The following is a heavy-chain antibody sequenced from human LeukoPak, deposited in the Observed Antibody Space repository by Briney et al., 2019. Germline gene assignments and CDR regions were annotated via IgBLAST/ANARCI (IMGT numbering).Heavy chain of an antibody. V-gene: IGHV3-23*01. Sequence: PGGSPRLSCAASGFTFSSYAMSWVRQAPGKGLEWVSAISGSGGSTYYADSVKGRFTISRDNSKNTLYLQMNSLRAEDTAVYYCAKDWAVVVVAATFDYWGQGTLVTVSS. CDR1: GFTFSSYA. CDR2: ISGSGGST. CDR3: AKDWAVVVVAATFDY. D-gene: IGHD2-15*01. J-gene: IGHJ4*02.